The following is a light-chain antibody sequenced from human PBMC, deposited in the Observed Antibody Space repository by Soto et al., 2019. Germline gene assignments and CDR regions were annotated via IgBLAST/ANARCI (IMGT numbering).Light chain of an antibody. J-gene: IGLJ3*02. CDR1: GSDIGNYNY. CDR2: GVS. CDR3: SSYTSYTTLWV. V-gene: IGLV2-14*01. Sequence: QSALTQPASVSGSPGQSITISCTGTGSDIGNYNYVSWYQQHPGKAPKLMIYGVSNRPSGVSNRFSGSKPGNAASLTISGLQAEDEADYYCSSYTSYTTLWVFGGGTKVTVL.